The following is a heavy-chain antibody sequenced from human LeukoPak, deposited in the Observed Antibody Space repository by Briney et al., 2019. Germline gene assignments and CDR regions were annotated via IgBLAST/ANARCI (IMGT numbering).Heavy chain of an antibody. D-gene: IGHD6-13*01. Sequence: GGSLRLSCAASGFTFSSYGMHWVRQAPGKGLEWVAFIRYDGSNKYYADSVKGRFTISRDNSKNTLYLQMNSLRAEDTAVYFCARALGSSWDAFDIWGQGTMVTVPS. V-gene: IGHV3-30*02. CDR3: ARALGSSWDAFDI. CDR1: GFTFSSYG. J-gene: IGHJ3*02. CDR2: IRYDGSNK.